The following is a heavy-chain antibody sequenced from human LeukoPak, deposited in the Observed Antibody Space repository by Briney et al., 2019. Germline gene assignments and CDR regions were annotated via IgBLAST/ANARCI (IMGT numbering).Heavy chain of an antibody. Sequence: ASVKVSCKASGYTFTSYDINWVRQATGQGLEWMGWMNPNSGNTGYAQKFQGRVTMTRNTSISTAYMELSSLRSEDTAVYYCARDRSSGHAGAFDIWGQGTMVTVSS. CDR2: MNPNSGNT. V-gene: IGHV1-8*01. CDR1: GYTFTSYD. D-gene: IGHD6-19*01. CDR3: ARDRSSGHAGAFDI. J-gene: IGHJ3*02.